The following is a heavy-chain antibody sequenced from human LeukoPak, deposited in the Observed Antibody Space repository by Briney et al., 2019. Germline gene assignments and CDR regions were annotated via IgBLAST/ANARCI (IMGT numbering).Heavy chain of an antibody. CDR3: ARTVGATLSHIDY. D-gene: IGHD1-26*01. J-gene: IGHJ4*02. CDR1: GYTFTSYY. CDR2: INPSGGST. Sequence: PGASVKVSCKASGYTFTSYYMHWVRQAPGQGPEWMGIINPSGGSTSYAQKFQGRVTMTRDMSTSTVYMELSSLRSEDTAVYYCARTVGATLSHIDYWGQGTLVTVSS. V-gene: IGHV1-46*01.